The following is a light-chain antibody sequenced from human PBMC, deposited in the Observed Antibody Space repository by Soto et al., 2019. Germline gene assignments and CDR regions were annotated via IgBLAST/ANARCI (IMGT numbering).Light chain of an antibody. CDR3: CSYANFNTFVV. CDR1: SAAVGTYNL. Sequence: QSVLTQPASVSGSPGQTITVSCTGGSAAVGTYNLVSWYQQHPDKAPKLIIYGGNKRPSGVSDRFSGSQSGDTASLTISGLPTEDEADYYCCSYANFNTFVVFGGGTKLTVL. CDR2: GGN. J-gene: IGLJ3*02. V-gene: IGLV2-23*03.